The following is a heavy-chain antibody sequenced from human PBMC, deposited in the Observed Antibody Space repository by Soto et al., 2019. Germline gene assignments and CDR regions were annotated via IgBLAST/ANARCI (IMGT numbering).Heavy chain of an antibody. D-gene: IGHD1-20*01. J-gene: IGHJ5*02. CDR3: TSPSGGITGTTGLSWFDP. Sequence: GGSLRLSCTASGFTFGDYAMSWFRQAPGKGLEWVGFIRSKAYGGTTEYAASVKGRFTISRDDSKSIAYLQMNSLKTEDTAVYYCTSPSGGITGTTGLSWFDPWGQGTLVTVSS. V-gene: IGHV3-49*03. CDR2: IRSKAYGGTT. CDR1: GFTFGDYA.